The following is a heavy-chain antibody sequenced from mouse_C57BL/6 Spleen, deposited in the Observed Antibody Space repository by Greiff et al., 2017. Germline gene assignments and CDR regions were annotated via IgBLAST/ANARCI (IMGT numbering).Heavy chain of an antibody. J-gene: IGHJ3*01. D-gene: IGHD1-1*01. CDR2: INPSNGGT. Sequence: VQGVESGTELVKPGASVKLSCKASGYTFTSYWMHWVKQRPGPGLEWIGNINPSNGGTNYNEKFKSKATLTVDKSSSTAYMQLSSLTSEDSAVYYCASYSYDYGSSLFAYWGQGTLVTVSA. CDR1: GYTFTSYW. CDR3: ASYSYDYGSSLFAY. V-gene: IGHV1-53*01.